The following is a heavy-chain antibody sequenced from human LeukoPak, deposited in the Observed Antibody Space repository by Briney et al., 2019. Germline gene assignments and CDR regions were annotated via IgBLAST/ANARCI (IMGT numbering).Heavy chain of an antibody. Sequence: GGSLRLSCAASGFTFSTYAMSWVRQAPGKGLEWVSAISGSGGSTYYADSVKGRFTISRDNSKNTLYLQMNSLRAEDTAVYYCAKAPVGATLRSPLGYWGQGTLVTVSS. CDR1: GFTFSTYA. V-gene: IGHV3-23*01. J-gene: IGHJ4*02. CDR3: AKAPVGATLRSPLGY. D-gene: IGHD1-26*01. CDR2: ISGSGGST.